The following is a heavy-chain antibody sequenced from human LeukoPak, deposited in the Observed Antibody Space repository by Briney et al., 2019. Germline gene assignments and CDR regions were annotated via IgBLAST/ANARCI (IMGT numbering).Heavy chain of an antibody. D-gene: IGHD5-18*01. CDR1: GGSFSGYY. CDR2: INHSGST. CDR3: AMDTAMADY. Sequence: SETLSLTCAVYGGSFSGYYGSWIRQPPGKGLEWIGEINHSGSTNYNPSLKSRVTISVDTSKDQFSLKLSSVAAADTAVYYCAMDTAMADYWGQGTLVTVSS. V-gene: IGHV4-34*01. J-gene: IGHJ4*02.